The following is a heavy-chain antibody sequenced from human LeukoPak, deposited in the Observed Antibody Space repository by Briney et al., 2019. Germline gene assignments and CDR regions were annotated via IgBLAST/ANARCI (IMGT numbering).Heavy chain of an antibody. D-gene: IGHD3-10*01. CDR2: ISGSGGST. CDR1: GFTFSSYA. V-gene: IGHV3-23*01. J-gene: IGHJ6*02. Sequence: PGGSLRLSCAASGFTFSSYAMSWVRQAPGKGLEWVSDISGSGGSTYYADSVKGRFTISRDNSKNTVYLQMNSLRAEDTAVYYCASRELWFGESSYYGMAVWGQGTTVTVSS. CDR3: ASRELWFGESSYYGMAV.